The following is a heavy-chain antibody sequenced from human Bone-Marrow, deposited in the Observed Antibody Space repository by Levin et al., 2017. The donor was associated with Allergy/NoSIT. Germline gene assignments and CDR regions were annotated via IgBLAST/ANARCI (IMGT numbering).Heavy chain of an antibody. D-gene: IGHD6-13*01. Sequence: GGSPRLSCAASGFTFSNYAMNWVRQPPGKGLEWVSSISGSGDSTYYADSVRGRFTISRDNSKNTLFLQMNSLRAEDTAVYYCAKSRSVEIAAAANYWGQGTLVTVSS. CDR3: AKSRSVEIAAAANY. CDR2: ISGSGDST. V-gene: IGHV3-23*01. J-gene: IGHJ4*02. CDR1: GFTFSNYA.